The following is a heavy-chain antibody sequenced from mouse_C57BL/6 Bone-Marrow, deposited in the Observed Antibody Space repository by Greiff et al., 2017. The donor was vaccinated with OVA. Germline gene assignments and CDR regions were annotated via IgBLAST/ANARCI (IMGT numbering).Heavy chain of an antibody. D-gene: IGHD2-14*01. V-gene: IGHV5-12*01. CDR3: ARHGVLWFAY. CDR1: GFTFSDYY. J-gene: IGHJ3*01. CDR2: ISNGGGST. Sequence: EVKLMESGGGLVQPGGSLKLSCAASGFTFSDYYMYWVRQTPEKRLEWVAYISNGGGSTYYPDTVKGRFTISRDNAKNTLYLQMSRLKSEDTAMYYCARHGVLWFAYWGQGTLVTVSA.